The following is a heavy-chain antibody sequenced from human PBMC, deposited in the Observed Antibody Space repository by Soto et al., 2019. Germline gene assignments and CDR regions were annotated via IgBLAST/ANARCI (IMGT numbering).Heavy chain of an antibody. J-gene: IGHJ4*02. CDR3: ARDNSSRFDY. Sequence: GGSLRLSCEASGFTFSNYALNWVRQAPGKGLEWVSVVSGSSTGAYYADSVKGRFTISRDNSKNTLYLQMNSLRVEDTAVYYCARDNSSRFDYWGQGTPVTVSS. CDR1: GFTFSNYA. V-gene: IGHV3-23*01. D-gene: IGHD6-13*01. CDR2: VSGSSTGA.